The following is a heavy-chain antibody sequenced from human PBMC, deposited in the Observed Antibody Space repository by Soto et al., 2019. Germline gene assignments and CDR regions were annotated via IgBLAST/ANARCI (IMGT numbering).Heavy chain of an antibody. V-gene: IGHV5-51*01. Sequence: GESLKISCKGSGYSFTSYWIGWVRQMPGKGLEWMGIIYPGDSDTRYSPSFQGQVTISADKSISTAYLQWSSLKASDTAMYYCARPTYCGGDCYWFDPWGQGTLVTVSS. CDR1: GYSFTSYW. J-gene: IGHJ5*02. CDR3: ARPTYCGGDCYWFDP. CDR2: IYPGDSDT. D-gene: IGHD2-21*02.